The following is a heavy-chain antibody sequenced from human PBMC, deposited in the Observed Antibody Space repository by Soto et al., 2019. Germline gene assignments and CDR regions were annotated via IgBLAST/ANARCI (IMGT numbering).Heavy chain of an antibody. D-gene: IGHD6-19*01. CDR2: VNPTGST. V-gene: IGHV4-34*01. Sequence: SETLSLTCAVYGGSFSDYYWSWIRQSPGKGLEWIGEVNPTGSTKYNPSLKSRVTISVDTSKNQFSLNLNSVTAADTALYYCARSREQWLVDAFDIWGQGTMVTVSS. CDR3: ARSREQWLVDAFDI. J-gene: IGHJ3*02. CDR1: GGSFSDYY.